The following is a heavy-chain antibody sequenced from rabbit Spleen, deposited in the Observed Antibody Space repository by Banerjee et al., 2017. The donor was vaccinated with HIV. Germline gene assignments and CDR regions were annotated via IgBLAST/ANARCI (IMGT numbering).Heavy chain of an antibody. CDR3: VRDLGYDDYSEKGYFNL. J-gene: IGHJ4*01. Sequence: QSLEESGGDLVKPGGSLTLSCKASGFEFSRFGVSWVRQAPGKGLEWIGYIDPIFGGTYYANGVNGRFTISSHNAQNTLYLQLNSLTAADTATYFCVRDLGYDDYSEKGYFNLWGPGTLVTVS. V-gene: IGHV1S7*01. CDR2: IDPIFGGT. CDR1: GFEFSRFG. D-gene: IGHD2-1*01.